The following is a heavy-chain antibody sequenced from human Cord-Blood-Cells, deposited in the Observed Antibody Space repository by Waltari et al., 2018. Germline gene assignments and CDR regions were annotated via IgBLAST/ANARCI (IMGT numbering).Heavy chain of an antibody. J-gene: IGHJ4*02. CDR2: INAGNGNT. Sequence: QVQLVQSGAEVKKPGASVKVSCKASGYTFTSYAMHWVHQAPGQRLEWMGWINAGNGNTKYSQKFQGRVTITRDTSASTAYMELSSLRSEDTAVYYCARDKAGANTFDYWGQGTLVTVSS. D-gene: IGHD3-10*01. CDR3: ARDKAGANTFDY. V-gene: IGHV1-3*01. CDR1: GYTFTSYA.